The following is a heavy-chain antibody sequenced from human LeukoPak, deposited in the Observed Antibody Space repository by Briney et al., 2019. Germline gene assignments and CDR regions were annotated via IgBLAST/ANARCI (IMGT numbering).Heavy chain of an antibody. CDR3: ARASRGYSYGYVVDY. D-gene: IGHD5-18*01. J-gene: IGHJ4*02. CDR1: GFTFSDYY. V-gene: IGHV3-11*01. Sequence: PGGSLRLSCAASGFTFSDYYMSWIRQAPGKGLEGGSYISSSGNTIFYADSVKGRFTISRDNAKNSLYPQMNSLRAEDTAVYYCARASRGYSYGYVVDYWGQGTLVTVSS. CDR2: ISSSGNTI.